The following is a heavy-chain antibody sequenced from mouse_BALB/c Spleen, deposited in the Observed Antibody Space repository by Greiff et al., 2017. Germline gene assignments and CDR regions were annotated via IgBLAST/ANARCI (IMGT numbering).Heavy chain of an antibody. J-gene: IGHJ1*01. CDR1: GYTFTSYY. V-gene: IGHV1S56*01. Sequence: QVQLKESGPELVKPGASVRISCKASGYTFTSYYIHWVKQRPGQGLEWIGWIYPGNVNTKYNEKFKGKATLTADKSSSTAYMQLSSLTSEDSAVYFCARRDYGYGYFDVWGAGTTVTVSS. CDR2: IYPGNVNT. D-gene: IGHD1-1*01. CDR3: ARRDYGYGYFDV.